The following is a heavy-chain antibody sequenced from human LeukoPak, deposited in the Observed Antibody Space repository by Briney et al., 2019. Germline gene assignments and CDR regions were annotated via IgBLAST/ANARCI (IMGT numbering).Heavy chain of an antibody. CDR1: GFTVITND. D-gene: IGHD1-14*01. CDR3: ARGVEPLAANTLAY. Sequence: GGSLRLSCAASGFTVITNDMTWVRQAPGKGLEWVSVLYSDGNTKYADSVQGRFTISRDNSESTLYLEMNSLSPDDTAVYYCARGVEPLAANTLAYWGQGTLVTVSS. J-gene: IGHJ4*02. CDR2: LYSDGNT. V-gene: IGHV3-53*01.